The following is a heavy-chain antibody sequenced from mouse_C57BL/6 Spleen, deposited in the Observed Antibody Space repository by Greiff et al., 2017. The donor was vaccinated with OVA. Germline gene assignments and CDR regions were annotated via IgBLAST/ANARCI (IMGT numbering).Heavy chain of an antibody. J-gene: IGHJ3*01. CDR2: ISYDGSN. Sequence: EVQLQESGPGLVKPSQSLSLTCSVTGYSITSGYYWNWIRQFPGNKLEWMGYISYDGSNNYNPSLKNRVTITRDTSKNQFFLKLNSVTTEDTATYYCARDTDYDTWFAYWGQGTLVTVSA. D-gene: IGHD2-4*01. CDR3: ARDTDYDTWFAY. CDR1: GYSITSGYY. V-gene: IGHV3-6*01.